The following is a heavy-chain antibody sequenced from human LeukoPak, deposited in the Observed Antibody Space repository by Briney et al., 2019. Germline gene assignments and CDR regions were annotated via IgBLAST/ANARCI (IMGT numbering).Heavy chain of an antibody. J-gene: IGHJ4*02. V-gene: IGHV1-69*13. CDR2: IIPIFGTA. D-gene: IGHD6-13*01. CDR1: GGTFSSYA. CDR3: AREAQGAAVDY. Sequence: ASVKVSFKASGGTFSSYAISWVRQAPGQGLEWMGGIIPIFGTANYAQKFQGRVTITADESTSTAYMELSSLRSEDTAVYYCAREAQGAAVDYWGQGTLVTVSS.